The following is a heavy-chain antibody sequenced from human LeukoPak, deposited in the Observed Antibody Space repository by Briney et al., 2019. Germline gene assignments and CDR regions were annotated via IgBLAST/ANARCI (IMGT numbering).Heavy chain of an antibody. D-gene: IGHD2-2*01. CDR1: GGSISSGGYY. CDR3: ARHGSDLSCSSTSCYRNDAFDI. CDR2: IYYSGST. Sequence: SQTLSLTCTVSGGSISSGGYYWSWIRQPPGKGLEWIGSIYYSGSTYCNPSLKSRVTISVDTSKNQFSLKLSSVTAADTAVYYCARHGSDLSCSSTSCYRNDAFDIWGQGTMVTVSS. J-gene: IGHJ3*02. V-gene: IGHV4-39*01.